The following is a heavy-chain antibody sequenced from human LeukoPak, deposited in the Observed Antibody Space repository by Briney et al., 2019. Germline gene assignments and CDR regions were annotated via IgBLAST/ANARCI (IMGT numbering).Heavy chain of an antibody. V-gene: IGHV5-51*01. CDR1: GYSFTSYW. CDR2: IYPGDSDT. CDR3: ARQKGYSGYNLYGMDA. Sequence: GESLKISCKGSGYSFTSYWIGWVRQMPGKGLEWMGIIYPGDSDTRYSPSFQGQVTISADKSISTAYLQWSSLKASDTAMYYCARQKGYSGYNLYGMDAWGQGTTVTVSS. D-gene: IGHD5-12*01. J-gene: IGHJ6*02.